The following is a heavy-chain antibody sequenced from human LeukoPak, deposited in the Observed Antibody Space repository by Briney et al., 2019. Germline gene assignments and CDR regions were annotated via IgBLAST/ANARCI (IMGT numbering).Heavy chain of an antibody. Sequence: ASVKVSGKASGYTFTSYDINWVRQATGQGLEWMGWMNPNSGNTGYAQKFQGRVTITRNTSISTAYMELSSLRSEDTAVYYCARGLGAAINYYYYYMDVWGKGTTVTVSS. D-gene: IGHD2-2*01. CDR3: ARGLGAAINYYYYYMDV. CDR2: MNPNSGNT. V-gene: IGHV1-8*03. J-gene: IGHJ6*03. CDR1: GYTFTSYD.